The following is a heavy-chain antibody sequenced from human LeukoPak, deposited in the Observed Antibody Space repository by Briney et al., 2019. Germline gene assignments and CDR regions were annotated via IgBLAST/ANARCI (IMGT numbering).Heavy chain of an antibody. D-gene: IGHD5-24*01. J-gene: IGHJ4*02. CDR1: GGSISSYY. V-gene: IGHV4-59*01. Sequence: SETLSLTCTVSGGSISSYYWSWIRQPPGKGPEWIGYIYYSGSTNYNPSLKSRVTISVDTSKNQFSLKLSSVTAADTAVYYCARGEATTYFDYWGQGTLVTVSS. CDR2: IYYSGST. CDR3: ARGEATTYFDY.